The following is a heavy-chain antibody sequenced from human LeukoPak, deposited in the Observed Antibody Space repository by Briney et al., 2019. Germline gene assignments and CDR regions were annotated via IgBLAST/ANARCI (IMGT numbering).Heavy chain of an antibody. CDR2: MNPNSGNT. D-gene: IGHD6-6*01. J-gene: IGHJ6*03. CDR3: AREYSSSSDYYYYYMDV. Sequence: ASVKVSCKASGYTFTSYDIHWVRQATGQGLEWMGWMNPNSGNTGYAQKFQGRVTITRNTSISTAYMELSSLRSEDTAVYYCAREYSSSSDYYYYYMDVWGKGTTVTVSS. V-gene: IGHV1-8*03. CDR1: GYTFTSYD.